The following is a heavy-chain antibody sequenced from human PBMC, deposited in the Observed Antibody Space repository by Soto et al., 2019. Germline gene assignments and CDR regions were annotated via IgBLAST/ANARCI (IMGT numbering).Heavy chain of an antibody. CDR1: GFTIRSTY. D-gene: IGHD2-2*01. CDR2: ISGGGSYI. Sequence: PGGSLRLSCAVSGFTIRSTYFSWVRQAPGKGLEWVSGISGGGSYIFYADSVQGRFSISRDNPKNSLFLEMNSLRVEDTAVYYCARDSDCHSTSCFFPPHVWGQGTTVTVS. V-gene: IGHV3-21*06. CDR3: ARDSDCHSTSCFFPPHV. J-gene: IGHJ6*02.